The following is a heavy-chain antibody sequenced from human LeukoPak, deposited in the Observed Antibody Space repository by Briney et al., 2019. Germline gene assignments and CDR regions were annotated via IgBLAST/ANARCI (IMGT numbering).Heavy chain of an antibody. CDR3: AIQYGYPNPAIDV. CDR1: GGSISSSF. Sequence: SETLSLTCTVSGGSISSSFWSWIRQPPGKRRGWIGYMYYSGSTTYTPSLKSRVTISVDTSKNPFSLRLSSVTAADTALYYCAIQYGYPNPAIDVWGQGTMVTVSS. D-gene: IGHD4-11*01. CDR2: MYYSGST. V-gene: IGHV4-59*01. J-gene: IGHJ3*01.